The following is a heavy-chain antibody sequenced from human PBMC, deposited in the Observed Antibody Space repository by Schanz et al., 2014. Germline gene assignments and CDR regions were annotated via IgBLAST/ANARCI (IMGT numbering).Heavy chain of an antibody. V-gene: IGHV1-2*02. CDR1: GYTFTTYG. Sequence: QVQLVQSGVEVKKPGASVKVSCKASGYTFTTYGISWVRQAPGQGLEWMGWINPNSGETNYEQKFKGRVTLTSDTSISTAFMELSGLTSDDTATYFCARARYTGYDCSGYWGQGTLLIVSS. D-gene: IGHD5-12*01. CDR2: INPNSGET. J-gene: IGHJ4*02. CDR3: ARARYTGYDCSGY.